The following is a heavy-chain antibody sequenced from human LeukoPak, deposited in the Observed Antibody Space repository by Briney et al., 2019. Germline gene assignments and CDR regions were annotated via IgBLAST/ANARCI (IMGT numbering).Heavy chain of an antibody. CDR1: GGSISSGGYY. Sequence: SETLSLTCTVSGGSISSGGYYWSWIRQHPGKGLEWIGYIYYSGSTYYNPSLKSRVTISVDTSKNQFSLKLSSVTAADTAVYYCARAANHKYYYDSSGYHTRHLHWFDPWGQGTLVTVSS. D-gene: IGHD3-22*01. V-gene: IGHV4-31*03. CDR3: ARAANHKYYYDSSGYHTRHLHWFDP. J-gene: IGHJ5*02. CDR2: IYYSGST.